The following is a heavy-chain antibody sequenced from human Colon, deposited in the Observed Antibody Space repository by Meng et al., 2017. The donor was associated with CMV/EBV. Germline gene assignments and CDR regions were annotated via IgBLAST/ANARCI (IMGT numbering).Heavy chain of an antibody. CDR1: GFTLSDYY. CDR3: ARDQYSSGWYQQFDY. J-gene: IGHJ4*02. V-gene: IGHV3-11*01. D-gene: IGHD6-19*01. CDR2: ISSSGSTI. Sequence: SGFTLSDYYMSWIRQAPGKGLEWVSYISSSGSTISYAESAKRRFTISRDNAKNSLYLQLNSLRAEDTAAYSCARDQYSSGWYQQFDYWGQGTLVTVSS.